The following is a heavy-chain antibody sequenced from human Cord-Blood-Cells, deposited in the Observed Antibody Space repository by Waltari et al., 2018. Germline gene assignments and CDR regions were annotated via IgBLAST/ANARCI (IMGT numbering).Heavy chain of an antibody. V-gene: IGHV4-4*07. J-gene: IGHJ6*02. CDR1: GGSISSYY. D-gene: IGHD3-22*01. CDR2: IDTSGRT. Sequence: QVQLQESGPGLVKPSETLSLTCTVSGGSISSYYWSWIRQPAGKGLEWIGRIDTSGRTNYIPALKSRVTIAVDTSKNQFSLKLSSVTAADTAVYYCARDRRYYDSSGYYDYYGMDVWGQGTTVTVSS. CDR3: ARDRRYYDSSGYYDYYGMDV.